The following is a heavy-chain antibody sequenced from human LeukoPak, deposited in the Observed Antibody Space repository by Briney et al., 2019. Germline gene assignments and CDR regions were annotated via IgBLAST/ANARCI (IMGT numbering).Heavy chain of an antibody. D-gene: IGHD2-15*01. V-gene: IGHV1-18*01. CDR2: ISEYNDNT. Sequence: GASVKVSCKASGYTFTSCGVSWVRQAPGQGLEWMGWISEYNDNTKYAQNHQGRVTMTTDTSTSTAYMELRSLRSDDTAVYYCARVECGGFGPWGQGSLVTVSS. CDR3: ARVECGGFGP. J-gene: IGHJ5*02. CDR1: GYTFTSCG.